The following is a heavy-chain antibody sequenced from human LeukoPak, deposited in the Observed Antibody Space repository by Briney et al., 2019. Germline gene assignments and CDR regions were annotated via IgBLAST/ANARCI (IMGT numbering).Heavy chain of an antibody. J-gene: IGHJ4*02. V-gene: IGHV3-30*18. CDR3: AKDNGDGYKFGAPPNY. D-gene: IGHD5-24*01. Sequence: PGRSLRLSCAASGFTFSSYGMHWVRQAPGKGLEWVAVISYDGSNKYYADSVKGRFTISRDNSKNTLYLQMNSLRAEDTAVYYCAKDNGDGYKFGAPPNYWGQGTLVTVSS. CDR1: GFTFSSYG. CDR2: ISYDGSNK.